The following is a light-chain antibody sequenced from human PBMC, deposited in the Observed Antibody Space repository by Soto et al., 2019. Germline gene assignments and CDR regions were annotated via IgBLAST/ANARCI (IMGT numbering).Light chain of an antibody. J-gene: IGLJ1*01. V-gene: IGLV2-14*01. CDR2: DVS. Sequence: QSVLTQPASVSGAPGQSITISRTGPSSDVGGYNYVSWYQQHPGKAPKLMFYDVSNRPSGVSNRFSGSKSGNTASLTISGLQAEDEADYYCSSYTSSSTPCVFGTGTKVTVL. CDR1: SSDVGGYNY. CDR3: SSYTSSSTPCV.